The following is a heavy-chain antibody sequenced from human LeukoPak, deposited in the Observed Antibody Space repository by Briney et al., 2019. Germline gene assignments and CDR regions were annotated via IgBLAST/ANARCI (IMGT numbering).Heavy chain of an antibody. V-gene: IGHV3-11*01. CDR1: GFTFSDYY. Sequence: PGGSLRLSCAASGFTFSDYYMSWIRQAPGKGLEWVSYISSSGSTIYYADSVKGRFTISRDNAKNSLYLQMNSLRAEDTAVYYCARDPYEDCSSTSCYKAWGQGTLVTVSS. D-gene: IGHD2-2*02. J-gene: IGHJ5*02. CDR2: ISSSGSTI. CDR3: ARDPYEDCSSTSCYKA.